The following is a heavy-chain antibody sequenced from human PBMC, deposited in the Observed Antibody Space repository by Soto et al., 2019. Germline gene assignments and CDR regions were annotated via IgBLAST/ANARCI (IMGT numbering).Heavy chain of an antibody. CDR1: GGPFTSFD. J-gene: IGHJ6*02. CDR3: AVGLSGSYYQNGMDV. Sequence: VELVQSGSEVKKPGSSVKVSCKTSGGPFTSFDVNWVRQAPGQGLEWMGDIIPIFDTTNYAQKFQGRVTITADMATTTAYMGLGSLRSDDTAVYFCAVGLSGSYYQNGMDVWGLGTTVIVS. D-gene: IGHD1-26*01. CDR2: IIPIFDTT. V-gene: IGHV1-69*06.